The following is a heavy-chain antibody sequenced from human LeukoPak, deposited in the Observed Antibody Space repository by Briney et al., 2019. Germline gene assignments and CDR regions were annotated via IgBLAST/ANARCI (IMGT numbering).Heavy chain of an antibody. CDR1: GFPFSTYW. V-gene: IGHV3-7*02. D-gene: IGHD3-22*01. CDR3: ARAYFYYDSSGYYGDY. CDR2: IKQDGREK. J-gene: IGHJ4*02. Sequence: GGSLRLSCAASGFPFSTYWMSWVRQAPGEGLQWVANIKQDGREKYYVDSVKGRFTISRDNAKNSLYLQMNSLRAEDTAVYYCARAYFYYDSSGYYGDYWGQGTLVTVSS.